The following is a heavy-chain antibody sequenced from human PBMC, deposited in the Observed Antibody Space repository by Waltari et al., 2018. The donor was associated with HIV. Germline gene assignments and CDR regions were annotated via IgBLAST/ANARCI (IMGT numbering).Heavy chain of an antibody. CDR1: GFNFGSYA. CDR2: IGVTCATI. Sequence: QVLESGGGWVPPGGSLRLSCEASGFNFGSYAMTWVRQPPRKGLEVVSVIGVTCATILHADSVKGRFTISKDNSNNAVYLQMDSLKVEDTAVYYCAKGGFCNRVSCYKRFDAWDQVTAVTVSS. CDR3: AKGGFCNRVSCYKRFDA. J-gene: IGHJ4*02. V-gene: IGHV3-23*01. D-gene: IGHD2-2*02.